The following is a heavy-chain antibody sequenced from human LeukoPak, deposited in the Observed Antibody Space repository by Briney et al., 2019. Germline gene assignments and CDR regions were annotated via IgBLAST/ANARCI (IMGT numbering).Heavy chain of an antibody. CDR3: AKDACSSTSCSFDY. D-gene: IGHD2-2*01. CDR1: GFTFDDYA. CDR2: ISWNSGSI. Sequence: GGSLRLSCAASGFTFDDYAMHWVRHAPGKGLEWVSGISWNSGSIGYADSVKGRFTISRDNAKNSLYLQMNSLRAEDTALYYCAKDACSSTSCSFDYWGQGTLVTVSS. J-gene: IGHJ4*02. V-gene: IGHV3-9*01.